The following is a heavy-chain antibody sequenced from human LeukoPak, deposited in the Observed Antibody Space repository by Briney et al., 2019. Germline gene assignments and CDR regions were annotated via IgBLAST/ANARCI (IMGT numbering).Heavy chain of an antibody. V-gene: IGHV1-24*01. D-gene: IGHD3-22*01. CDR1: GYTLTELS. J-gene: IGHJ1*01. CDR2: FDPEDGET. Sequence: ASVKASCKVSGYTLTELSMHWVRQAPGKGLEWMGGFDPEDGETIYAQKFQGRVTMTEDTSTDTAYMELSSLRSEDTAVYYCATSVVLARFGDFQHWGQGTLVTVSS. CDR3: ATSVVLARFGDFQH.